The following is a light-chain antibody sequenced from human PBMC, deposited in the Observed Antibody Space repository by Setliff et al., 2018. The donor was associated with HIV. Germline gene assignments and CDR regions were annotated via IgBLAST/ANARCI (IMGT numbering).Light chain of an antibody. Sequence: QSVLTQPASVSGSPGQSITISCTGSSSDIGSYNYVSWYQQHPGKAPKLMIYDVSVRPSGVSNRFSGSKSGNTASLTISGLRAEDEADYHCSAYSSSSTLVLFGGGTKVTVL. V-gene: IGLV2-14*03. CDR3: SAYSSSSTLVL. CDR2: DVS. CDR1: SSDIGSYNY. J-gene: IGLJ2*01.